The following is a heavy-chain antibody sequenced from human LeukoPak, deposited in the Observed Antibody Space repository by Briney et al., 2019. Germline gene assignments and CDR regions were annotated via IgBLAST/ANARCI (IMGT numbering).Heavy chain of an antibody. CDR3: ARDGDFWSGHSYYYYMDV. D-gene: IGHD3-3*01. CDR1: GYTFTSYY. V-gene: IGHV1-46*01. J-gene: IGHJ6*03. CDR2: INPSGGST. Sequence: ASVKVSRKASGYTFTSYYMHWVRQAPGQGLEWMGIINPSGGSTSYAQKFQGRVTMTRDMSTSTVYMELSSLRSEDTAVYYCARDGDFWSGHSYYYYMDVWGKGTTVTVSS.